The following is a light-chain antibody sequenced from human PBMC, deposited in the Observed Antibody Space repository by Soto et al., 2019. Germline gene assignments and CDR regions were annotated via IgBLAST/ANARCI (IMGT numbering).Light chain of an antibody. CDR3: CSSGGSPTYV. J-gene: IGLJ1*01. CDR1: NSDIGAYDY. V-gene: IGLV2-14*03. CDR2: NVN. Sequence: QSALTQPASVSGSPGQSITISCSGTNSDIGAYDYVSWYQQHPGKPPKLIIYNVNNRPSGVSNRFSGSKSGNTASLTISGLKVEDEADYYCCSSGGSPTYVFGTGTKLTVL.